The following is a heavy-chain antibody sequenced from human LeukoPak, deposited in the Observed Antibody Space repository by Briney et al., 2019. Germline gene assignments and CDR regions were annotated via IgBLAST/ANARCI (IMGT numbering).Heavy chain of an antibody. J-gene: IGHJ5*01. Sequence: PSETLSLTCTVSGGSISSSSYYWGWIRQPPGKGLEWIGSIYYSGSTNYNPSLKSRVTISVDTSKNQFSLKLSSVTAADTAVYYCARGESSYCSGGCYFASWGQGTLVTISS. D-gene: IGHD2-21*02. CDR3: ARGESSYCSGGCYFAS. V-gene: IGHV4-39*07. CDR2: IYYSGST. CDR1: GGSISSSSYY.